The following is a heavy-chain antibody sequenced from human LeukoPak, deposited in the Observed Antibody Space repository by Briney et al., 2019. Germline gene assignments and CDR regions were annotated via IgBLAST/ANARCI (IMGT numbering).Heavy chain of an antibody. D-gene: IGHD1-26*01. J-gene: IGHJ3*02. Sequence: PGGSLRLSCAASGFTFSSYSMNWVRQAPGKGLEWVSYISSSSSTIYYADSVKGRFTISRDNAKNSLYLQMNSLRAEDTAVYYCARDRGSGSYWPDAFDIWGQGTMVTVSS. CDR1: GFTFSSYS. V-gene: IGHV3-48*01. CDR2: ISSSSSTI. CDR3: ARDRGSGSYWPDAFDI.